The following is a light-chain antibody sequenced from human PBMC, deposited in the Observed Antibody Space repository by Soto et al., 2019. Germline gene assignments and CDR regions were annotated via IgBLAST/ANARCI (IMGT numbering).Light chain of an antibody. CDR1: SSNIGAGYD. J-gene: IGLJ1*01. CDR3: QSSDSSLNCV. CDR2: GNS. V-gene: IGLV1-40*01. Sequence: QSVLTQPPSVSGAPGQRVIISCTGSSSNIGAGYDVHWYRQLPGTAPKLLIYGNSNRPSGVPDRFSCSKSGTPAPLAINGVQDEGEGDYYCQSSDSSLNCVFGTGTKLTVL.